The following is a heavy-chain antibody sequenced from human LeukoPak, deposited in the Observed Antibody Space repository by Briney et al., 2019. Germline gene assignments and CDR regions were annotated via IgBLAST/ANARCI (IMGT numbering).Heavy chain of an antibody. CDR3: ARALAGDGYNYYDY. Sequence: PGGSLRLSCAASGFTFRNYAMHWVRQAPGMGLEWLAFISDDGNKKYYADSVRGRFTISRDNSHNTLFLQMNSLRVEETAVYYCARALAGDGYNYYDYWGQGTLVTVSS. CDR1: GFTFRNYA. D-gene: IGHD5-24*01. V-gene: IGHV3-30-3*01. CDR2: ISDDGNKK. J-gene: IGHJ4*02.